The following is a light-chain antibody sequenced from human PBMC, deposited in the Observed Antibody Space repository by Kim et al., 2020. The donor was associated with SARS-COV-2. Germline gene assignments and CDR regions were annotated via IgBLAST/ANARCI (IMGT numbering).Light chain of an antibody. CDR1: QSINNN. V-gene: IGKV3-15*01. Sequence: EIVMTQSPAALSVSPGERATLSCRASQSINNNLAWLQQKPGQAPRLLIYAASSRATGIPARFSGSGSGTEFTLTISSLQSEDSAVYYCQQYNNWFRTFGGGTKVDIK. J-gene: IGKJ4*01. CDR2: AAS. CDR3: QQYNNWFRT.